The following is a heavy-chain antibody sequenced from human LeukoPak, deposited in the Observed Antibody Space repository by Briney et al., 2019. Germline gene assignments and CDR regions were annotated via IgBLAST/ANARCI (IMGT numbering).Heavy chain of an antibody. D-gene: IGHD3-22*01. V-gene: IGHV4-34*01. CDR3: AKDGGNYYDSARNHLMRSYMDV. CDR1: GGSFSGYY. CDR2: INHSGST. Sequence: PSETLSLTCAVYGGSFSGYYWSWIRQPPGKGLEWIGEINHSGSTNYNPSLKSRVSMSVDTSKNQFSLKLSSVTAADTAVYYCAKDGGNYYDSARNHLMRSYMDVWGIGATVTVSS. J-gene: IGHJ6*03.